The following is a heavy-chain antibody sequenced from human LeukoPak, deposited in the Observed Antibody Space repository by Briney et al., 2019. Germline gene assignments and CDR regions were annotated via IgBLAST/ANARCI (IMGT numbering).Heavy chain of an antibody. V-gene: IGHV1-24*01. D-gene: IGHD3-10*01. CDR3: ARPAGSGSRSSYYFDY. J-gene: IGHJ4*02. CDR2: FDPEDGET. Sequence: ASVKVSCKVSGYTLTELSMHWVRQAPGKGLEWMGGFDPEDGETIYAQKFQGRVTMTEDTSTDTAYMELSSLRSEDTAVYYCARPAGSGSRSSYYFDYWGQGTLVTVSS. CDR1: GYTLTELS.